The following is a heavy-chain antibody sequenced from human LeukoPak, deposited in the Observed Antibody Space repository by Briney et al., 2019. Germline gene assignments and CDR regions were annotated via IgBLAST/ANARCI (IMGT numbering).Heavy chain of an antibody. CDR1: GFTFGSYG. J-gene: IGHJ4*02. Sequence: GGSLRLSCAASGFTFGSYGFHWVRQAPGKGLEWVAVIWYDGSNKYYADSVKGRFTISRDNSKNTLYLQMNSLRAEDTAVYYCANNEVGSIAVAGGYWGQGTLVTVSS. CDR2: IWYDGSNK. D-gene: IGHD6-19*01. CDR3: ANNEVGSIAVAGGY. V-gene: IGHV3-33*03.